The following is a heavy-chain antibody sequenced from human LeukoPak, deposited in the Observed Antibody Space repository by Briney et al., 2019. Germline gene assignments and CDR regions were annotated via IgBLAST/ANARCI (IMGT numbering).Heavy chain of an antibody. D-gene: IGHD3-10*01. V-gene: IGHV3-23*01. CDR3: AKRYYEGSGGSFDY. J-gene: IGHJ4*02. CDR1: GFTFSSFG. CDR2: ISGSGDST. Sequence: QAGGSLRLSCAASGFTFSSFGMSWVRQAPGKGLEWVSGISGSGDSTYYADSVKGRFTISRDNSKNTLYLQMNSLRAEDTAVYYCAKRYYEGSGGSFDYWGQGTLVTVSS.